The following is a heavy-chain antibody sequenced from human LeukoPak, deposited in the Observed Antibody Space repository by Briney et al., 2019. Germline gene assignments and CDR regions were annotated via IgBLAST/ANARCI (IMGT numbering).Heavy chain of an antibody. CDR2: ISSSSSTI. CDR3: ARWGPDTYYYDSSGYPHGVY. V-gene: IGHV3-48*02. CDR1: GFTFSSYS. J-gene: IGHJ4*02. Sequence: GGSLRLSCAASGFTFSSYSMNWVRQAPGKGREWVSYISSSSSTIYYADSVKGRFTISRDNAKNSLYLQMNSLRDEDTAVYYCARWGPDTYYYDSSGYPHGVYWGQGTLVTVSS. D-gene: IGHD3-22*01.